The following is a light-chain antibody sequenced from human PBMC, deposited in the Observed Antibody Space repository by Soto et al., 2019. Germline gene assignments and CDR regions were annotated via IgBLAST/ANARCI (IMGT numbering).Light chain of an antibody. J-gene: IGKJ2*01. CDR3: QQSSNTPYA. CDR2: AAS. Sequence: DIQMTQSPSSLSASAGDSVTLTCRASQSVSDFLNWYQQKPGGAPKLLISAASTLQSGVPSRFSGSGSGTDFTLTITNLQPEDFSTYYCQQSSNTPYAFGPGTRLEI. V-gene: IGKV1-39*01. CDR1: QSVSDF.